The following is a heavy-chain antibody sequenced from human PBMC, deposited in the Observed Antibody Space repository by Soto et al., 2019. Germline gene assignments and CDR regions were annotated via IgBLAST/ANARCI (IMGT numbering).Heavy chain of an antibody. CDR2: IDPSDSYT. J-gene: IGHJ6*02. Sequence: PGESLKISCRGSGYSFTSYWISWMRQMPGKGLEWMGRIDPSDSYTNYSPSFQGHVTISADKSISTAYLQWSSLKASDTAMYYCARGAFNYYYGMDVWGQGTTVTVSS. V-gene: IGHV5-10-1*01. CDR3: ARGAFNYYYGMDV. CDR1: GYSFTSYW.